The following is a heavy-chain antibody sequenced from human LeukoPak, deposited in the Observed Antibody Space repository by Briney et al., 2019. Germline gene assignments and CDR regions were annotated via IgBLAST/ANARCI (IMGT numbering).Heavy chain of an antibody. Sequence: PGGSLRLSCAASGFTFSSYWMSWVRQAPGKGLEWVANIKQDGSEKYYVDSVKGRFTISRDNAKNSLYLQMNSLRAEDTALYHCARDRRGYYDTSGYRGGYFDLWGRGTLVTVSS. CDR3: ARDRRGYYDTSGYRGGYFDL. D-gene: IGHD3-22*01. CDR2: IKQDGSEK. CDR1: GFTFSSYW. J-gene: IGHJ2*01. V-gene: IGHV3-7*03.